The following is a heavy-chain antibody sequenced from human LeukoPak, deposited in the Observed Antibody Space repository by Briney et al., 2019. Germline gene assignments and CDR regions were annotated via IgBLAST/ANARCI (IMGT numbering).Heavy chain of an antibody. D-gene: IGHD3-22*01. J-gene: IGHJ4*02. CDR2: FGTRSTSV. CDR3: AREVSEGFDF. V-gene: IGHV3-21*01. Sequence: GGSLRPSCTASGFTFSGYSMNWIRQAPGKGLEWVSSFGTRSTSVYHAGSVKGRFAISRDNAKNSLYLQMNSLRAEDTALYYCAREVSEGFDFWGQGTLVTVSS. CDR1: GFTFSGYS.